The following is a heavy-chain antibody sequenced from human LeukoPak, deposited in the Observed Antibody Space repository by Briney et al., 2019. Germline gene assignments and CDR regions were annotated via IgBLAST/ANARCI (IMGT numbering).Heavy chain of an antibody. J-gene: IGHJ6*02. CDR3: ARDFHWIALAGNEYYYGKDV. Sequence: GGSLRLSYAASGFTFSSFWMHWVRQSPGKGLVWVSRINSDGSRTTYADSVKGRFTISRDNAKNTLYLQMNSLTPEDTAVYYCARDFHWIALAGNEYYYGKDVWGQGTTVIVSS. CDR2: INSDGSRT. D-gene: IGHD6-19*01. V-gene: IGHV3-74*03. CDR1: GFTFSSFW.